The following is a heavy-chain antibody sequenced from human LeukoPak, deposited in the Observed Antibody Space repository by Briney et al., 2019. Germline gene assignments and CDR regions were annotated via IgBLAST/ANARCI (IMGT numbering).Heavy chain of an antibody. CDR1: GGSFSGYY. Sequence: SETLSLTCAVYGGSFSGYYWSWIRQPAGKGLEWIGRIYTSGSTNCNPSLKSRVTISVDTSKNQFSLKLSSVTAADTAVYYCARGPLGGVVVRYWGQGTLVTVSS. D-gene: IGHD3-22*01. CDR2: IYTSGST. J-gene: IGHJ4*02. V-gene: IGHV4-59*10. CDR3: ARGPLGGVVVRY.